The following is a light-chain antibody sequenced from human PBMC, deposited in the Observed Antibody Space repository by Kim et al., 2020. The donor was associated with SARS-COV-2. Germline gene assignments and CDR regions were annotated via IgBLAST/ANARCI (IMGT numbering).Light chain of an antibody. V-gene: IGLV3-1*01. J-gene: IGLJ3*02. CDR3: QAWDSSTAV. CDR1: QLGDKY. CDR2: QDS. Sequence: SVSPGQTASITCAGEQLGDKYACWYQQTPGQSPVLVIYQDSKRPSGFPERFSGSNSGNTATLTISGTQAMDEADYYCQAWDSSTAVFGGGTQLTVL.